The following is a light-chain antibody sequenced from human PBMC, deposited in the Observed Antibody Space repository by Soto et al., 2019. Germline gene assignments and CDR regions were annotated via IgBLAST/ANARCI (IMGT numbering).Light chain of an antibody. V-gene: IGLV2-23*01. CDR2: EGS. Sequence: QSALTQPPSASGSPGQSVTISCTGTSSDVGKYDYVSWFQHHPGKAPKLIIYEGSKRPSGVSNRFSGSKSGNTASLTISGLQAEDEADYYCCSYAGSSTYVVFGGGTQLTVL. CDR3: CSYAGSSTYVV. J-gene: IGLJ2*01. CDR1: SSDVGKYDY.